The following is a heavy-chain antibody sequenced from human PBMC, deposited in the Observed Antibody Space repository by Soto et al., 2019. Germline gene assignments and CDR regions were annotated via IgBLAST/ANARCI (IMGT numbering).Heavy chain of an antibody. Sequence: QVQLEPCGAEVQKPGSSVKVSCKASGGTFSSAPINWVRQAPGQGLEWMERINPIFGVTNYAQTFGGGIKIHADKATSKAYLELSSLRNNGTDVYYCIWDSLRHAGDWGQGTLVSVSS. D-gene: IGHD3-16*01. CDR1: GGTFSSAP. CDR3: IWDSLRHAGD. V-gene: IGHV1-69*02. CDR2: INPIFGVT. J-gene: IGHJ4*02.